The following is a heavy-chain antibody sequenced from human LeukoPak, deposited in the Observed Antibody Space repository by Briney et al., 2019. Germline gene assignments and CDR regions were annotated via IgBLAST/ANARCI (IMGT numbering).Heavy chain of an antibody. CDR3: ARNRDGYKSVEFDY. V-gene: IGHV3-7*05. CDR2: IKQDGSEK. CDR1: GFTFSGYW. Sequence: GGSLRLSCAASGFTFSGYWMTWVRQAPGKGLEWVANIKQDGSEKYYVDSVKGRFTMSRDNAKNSLFLQMNSLRTEDTAIYYCARNRDGYKSVEFDYWGQGTLVTVSS. J-gene: IGHJ4*02. D-gene: IGHD5-24*01.